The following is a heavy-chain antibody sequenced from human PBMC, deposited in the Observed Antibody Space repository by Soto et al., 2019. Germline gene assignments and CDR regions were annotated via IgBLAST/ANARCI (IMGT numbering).Heavy chain of an antibody. CDR3: AREKSRPSNYGDYYYYGMDV. CDR1: GGTFSSYA. CDR2: IIPIFGTA. D-gene: IGHD4-17*01. Sequence: QVQLVQSGAEVKKPGSSVKVSCKASGGTFSSYAISWVRQAPGQGLEWMGGIIPIFGTANYAQKFQGRVTITADKSTSTAYMELSSLRSEDTAVYYCAREKSRPSNYGDYYYYGMDVWGQGTTVTVSS. V-gene: IGHV1-69*06. J-gene: IGHJ6*02.